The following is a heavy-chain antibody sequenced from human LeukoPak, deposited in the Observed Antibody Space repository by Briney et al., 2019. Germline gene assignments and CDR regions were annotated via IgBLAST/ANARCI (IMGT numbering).Heavy chain of an antibody. CDR3: ARPRRSSGWFDY. Sequence: SVKVSCKASGGTFSSYAISWVRQAPGQGLEWMGRIIPILGIANYAQKFQGRVTITADKSTSTAYMELSSLRSEDTAVYYCARPRRSSGWFDYWGQGTLVTVSS. CDR1: GGTFSSYA. CDR2: IIPILGIA. V-gene: IGHV1-69*04. J-gene: IGHJ4*02. D-gene: IGHD6-19*01.